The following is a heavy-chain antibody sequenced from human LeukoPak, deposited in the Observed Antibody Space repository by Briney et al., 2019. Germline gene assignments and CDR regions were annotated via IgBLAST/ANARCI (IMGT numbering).Heavy chain of an antibody. CDR2: MNPNSGNT. CDR1: GYTFTRYD. CDR3: ARAFRYYYDSSGYFWLNWFDP. J-gene: IGHJ5*02. V-gene: IGHV1-8*01. D-gene: IGHD3-22*01. Sequence: ASVKVSCKASGYTFTRYDINWVRQATGQGLEWMGWMNPNSGNTGYAQKFQGRVTMTRNTSISTAYMELSSLRSEDTAVYYCARAFRYYYDSSGYFWLNWFDPWGQGTLVTVSS.